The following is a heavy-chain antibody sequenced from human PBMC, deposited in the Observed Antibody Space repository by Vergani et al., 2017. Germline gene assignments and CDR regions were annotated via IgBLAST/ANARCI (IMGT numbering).Heavy chain of an antibody. CDR3: ATLRPSTMVRGIKRAYYYYYGMDV. CDR2: FDPEDDEA. J-gene: IGHJ6*02. V-gene: IGHV1-24*01. CDR1: GYTLTELS. D-gene: IGHD3-10*01. Sequence: QVQLVQSGAEVKKTGASVKVSCKVSGYTLTELSMHWVRQAPGKGLEWMGGFDPEDDEAIYAQKFQGRVTMTEDTSTDTAFMELSSLRSEDTAVYYCATLRPSTMVRGIKRAYYYYYGMDVWGQGTTVTVSS.